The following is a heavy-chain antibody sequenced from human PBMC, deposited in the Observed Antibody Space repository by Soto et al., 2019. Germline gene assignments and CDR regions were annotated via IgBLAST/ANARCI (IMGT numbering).Heavy chain of an antibody. CDR1: GFTFSSYG. Sequence: QVQLVESGGGVVQPGRSLRLSCAASGFTFSSYGMHWVRQAPGKGLEWVAVIWYDGSKKYYADSVKGRFTISRDNSKNTLYLQMNSLRAEDTAVYYCARDIGLRSFDWLSYWGQGTLVTVSS. V-gene: IGHV3-33*01. J-gene: IGHJ4*02. CDR2: IWYDGSKK. CDR3: ARDIGLRSFDWLSY. D-gene: IGHD3-9*01.